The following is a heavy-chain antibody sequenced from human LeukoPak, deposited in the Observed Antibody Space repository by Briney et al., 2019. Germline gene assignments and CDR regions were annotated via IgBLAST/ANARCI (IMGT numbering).Heavy chain of an antibody. D-gene: IGHD3-3*01. Sequence: ASVKVSCKASGYTFTSYYMHWVRQAPGQGLEWMGIINPSGGSTSYAQKFQGRVTMTRDTSTSTVYMELSSLRSEDTAVYYCARTYYDFWSGYSHRNYYYYMDVWAKGTTVTVSS. CDR1: GYTFTSYY. J-gene: IGHJ6*03. CDR3: ARTYYDFWSGYSHRNYYYYMDV. V-gene: IGHV1-46*03. CDR2: INPSGGST.